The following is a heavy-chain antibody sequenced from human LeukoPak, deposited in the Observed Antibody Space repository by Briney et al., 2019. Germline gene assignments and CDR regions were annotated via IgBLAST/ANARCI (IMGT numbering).Heavy chain of an antibody. CDR2: IYYSGST. Sequence: KSSETLSLTCTVSGGSISSYYWSWIRQPPGKGLEWIGYIYYSGSTNYNPSLKSRVTISVDTSKNQFSLKLSSVTAADTAVYYCARVKAPTGTTNDAFDIWGQGTMVTVSS. CDR1: GGSISSYY. D-gene: IGHD1-1*01. J-gene: IGHJ3*02. V-gene: IGHV4-59*01. CDR3: ARVKAPTGTTNDAFDI.